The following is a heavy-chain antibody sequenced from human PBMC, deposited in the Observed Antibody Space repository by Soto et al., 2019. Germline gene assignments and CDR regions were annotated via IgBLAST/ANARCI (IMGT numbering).Heavy chain of an antibody. D-gene: IGHD1-26*01. Sequence: PSETLSLTCTVSGSSISSYYWNWIRQPAGKGLEWIGRIYTSGSTNYNPSLKSRVTMSVDTSKNQFSLDLSSVTAADTAVYYCARDQSGSYLGAGPHNCYFDLWGRGTLVTVSS. CDR1: GSSISSYY. V-gene: IGHV4-4*07. J-gene: IGHJ2*01. CDR2: IYTSGST. CDR3: ARDQSGSYLGAGPHNCYFDL.